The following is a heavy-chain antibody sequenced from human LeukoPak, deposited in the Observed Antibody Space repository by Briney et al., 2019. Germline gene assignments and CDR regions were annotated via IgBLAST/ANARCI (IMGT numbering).Heavy chain of an antibody. CDR3: ARWGEVRSGRVGY. CDR1: GFTFSSYS. Sequence: GGSLRLSCAASGFTFSSYSMNWVRQAPGKGLEWVSSISSSSSYIYYADSVKGRFTISRDNAKNSLYLQMNSLRAEDTAVYYCARWGEVRSGRVGYWGQGTLVTVSS. J-gene: IGHJ4*02. V-gene: IGHV3-21*01. D-gene: IGHD3-10*01. CDR2: ISSSSSYI.